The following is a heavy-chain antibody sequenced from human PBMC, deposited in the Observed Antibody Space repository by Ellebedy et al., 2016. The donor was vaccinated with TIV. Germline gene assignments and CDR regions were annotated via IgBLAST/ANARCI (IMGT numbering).Heavy chain of an antibody. V-gene: IGHV3-21*04. J-gene: IGHJ3*02. D-gene: IGHD3-16*01. CDR2: ISSSSSYI. CDR3: AKDQVGGDGRWVFDI. CDR1: GFTFISFA. Sequence: GESLKISCAASGFTFISFAMSWVRQAPGKGLEWVSSISSSSSYIYYADSVKGRFTISRDNAKNSLYLQMNSLRAEDTAIYYCAKDQVGGDGRWVFDIWGQGTMVTVSS.